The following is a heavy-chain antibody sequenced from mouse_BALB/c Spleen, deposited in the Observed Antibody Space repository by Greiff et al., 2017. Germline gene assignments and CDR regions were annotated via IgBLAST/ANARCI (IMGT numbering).Heavy chain of an antibody. D-gene: IGHD3-1*01. Sequence: QVQLKESGPELVKPGASVRISCKASGYTFTSYYIHWVKQRPGQGLEWIGWIYPGNVNTKYNEKFKGKATLTADKSSSTAYMQLSSLTSEDSAVYFCARSRAARGRFAYWGQGTLVTVSA. CDR3: ARSRAARGRFAY. V-gene: IGHV1S56*01. CDR1: GYTFTSYY. CDR2: IYPGNVNT. J-gene: IGHJ3*01.